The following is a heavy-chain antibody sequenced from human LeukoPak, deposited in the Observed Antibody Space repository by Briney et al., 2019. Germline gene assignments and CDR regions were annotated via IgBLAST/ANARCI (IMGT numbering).Heavy chain of an antibody. CDR3: ARGRGYCSSTSCANFDY. Sequence: SETLSLTCTVSGGSISSYYWSWIRQPPGKGLEWIGYISSSGSTNYNPSLESRVTISGDTSKNQFSLKLTPVTAADTALYYCARGRGYCSSTSCANFDYWGQGSLVTVSS. CDR1: GGSISSYY. V-gene: IGHV4-59*01. J-gene: IGHJ4*02. CDR2: ISSSGST. D-gene: IGHD2-2*01.